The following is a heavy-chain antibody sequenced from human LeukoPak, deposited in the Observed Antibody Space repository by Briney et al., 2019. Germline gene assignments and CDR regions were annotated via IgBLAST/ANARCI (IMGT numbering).Heavy chain of an antibody. Sequence: PSETLSLTCTVSGGSISSGDYYWSWIRQPPGKGLEWIGYIYYSGSTYYNPSLKSRVTISVDTSKNQFSLKLNSVTAADTAVYYCARLIAVTGTDDWFDPWGQGTLVTVSS. CDR2: IYYSGST. D-gene: IGHD6-13*01. CDR3: ARLIAVTGTDDWFDP. CDR1: GGSISSGDYY. V-gene: IGHV4-30-4*02. J-gene: IGHJ5*02.